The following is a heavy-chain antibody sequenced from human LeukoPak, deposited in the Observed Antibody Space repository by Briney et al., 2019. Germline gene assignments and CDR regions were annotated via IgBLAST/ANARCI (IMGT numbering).Heavy chain of an antibody. CDR2: MNPKGGNT. CDR1: GYTFTSYD. V-gene: IGHV1-8*01. CDR3: ARGFRRPLRAFDI. Sequence: GASVKVSCKASGYTFTSYDINWVRQATGQGLEWMGWMNPKGGNTGYAQKFQGRVTMTRNTSISTAYMELSSLRSEDTAVYYCARGFRRPLRAFDIWGQGTMVTVSS. J-gene: IGHJ3*02.